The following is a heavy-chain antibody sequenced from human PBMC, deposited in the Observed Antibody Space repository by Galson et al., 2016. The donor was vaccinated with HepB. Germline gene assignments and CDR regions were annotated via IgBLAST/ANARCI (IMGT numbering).Heavy chain of an antibody. J-gene: IGHJ3*02. CDR1: GYTFTSYG. CDR3: ARADVYGDYVGAFDI. V-gene: IGHV1-18*01. CDR2: ISAYNGNT. Sequence: SVKVSCKASGYTFTSYGISWVRQAPGQGLECMGWISAYNGNTNYAQKLQGRVTMTTDTSTSTAYMELRSVRSDDTAVYYCARADVYGDYVGAFDIWGQGTMVTVSS. D-gene: IGHD4-17*01.